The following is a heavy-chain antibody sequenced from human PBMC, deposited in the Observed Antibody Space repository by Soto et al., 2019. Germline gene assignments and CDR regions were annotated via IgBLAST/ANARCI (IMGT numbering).Heavy chain of an antibody. V-gene: IGHV3-74*01. CDR2: INSDGRST. CDR3: EKGLHTGSTATTDC. J-gene: IGHJ4*02. Sequence: EVQLVESGGGLVQPGGSLRLSCAASGFTFSSFWMHWFRQVPGKGLVWVSRINSDGRSTDYAGSVKGRFTISRDNATNTLYLQMNSLRADDTAVYYCEKGLHTGSTATTDCWGQGTLVTVSS. CDR1: GFTFSSFW. D-gene: IGHD2-15*01.